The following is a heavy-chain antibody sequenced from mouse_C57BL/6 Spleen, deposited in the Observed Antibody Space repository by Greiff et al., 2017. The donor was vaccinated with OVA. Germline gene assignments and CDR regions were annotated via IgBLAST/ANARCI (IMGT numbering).Heavy chain of an antibody. CDR2: ISDGGSYT. V-gene: IGHV5-4*01. CDR1: GFTFSSYA. D-gene: IGHD2-3*01. CDR3: ARDGVYDGYPFAY. Sequence: EVQGVESGGGLVKPGGSLKLSCAASGFTFSSYAMSWVRQTPEKRLEWVATISDGGSYTYYPDNVKGRFTISRDNAKNNLYLQMSHLKSEDTAMYYCARDGVYDGYPFAYWGQGTLVTVSA. J-gene: IGHJ3*01.